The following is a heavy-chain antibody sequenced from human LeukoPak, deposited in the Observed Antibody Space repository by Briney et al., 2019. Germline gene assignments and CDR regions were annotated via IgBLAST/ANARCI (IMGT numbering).Heavy chain of an antibody. CDR1: GGTFSSYA. CDR2: IIPIFGTA. D-gene: IGHD1/OR15-1a*01. Sequence: SVKVSCKASGGTFSSYAISWVRQAPGQGLEWMGGIIPIFGTANYAQRFQGRVTITADESTSTAYMELSSLRSEDTAVYYCARGRTARSAFDIWGQGTMVTVSS. J-gene: IGHJ3*02. V-gene: IGHV1-69*13. CDR3: ARGRTARSAFDI.